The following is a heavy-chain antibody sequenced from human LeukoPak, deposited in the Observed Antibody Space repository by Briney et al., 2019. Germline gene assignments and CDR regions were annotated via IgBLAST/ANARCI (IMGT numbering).Heavy chain of an antibody. D-gene: IGHD6-19*01. Sequence: QTGGSLRLSCAASGFTFDDYAMHWVRQAPGKGLEWVAVISYDGSNKYYADSVKGRFTISRDNSKNTLYLQMNSLRAEDTAVYYCAKGPYSSGWYYFDYWGQGTLVTVSS. V-gene: IGHV3-30*18. CDR3: AKGPYSSGWYYFDY. CDR2: ISYDGSNK. J-gene: IGHJ4*02. CDR1: GFTFDDYA.